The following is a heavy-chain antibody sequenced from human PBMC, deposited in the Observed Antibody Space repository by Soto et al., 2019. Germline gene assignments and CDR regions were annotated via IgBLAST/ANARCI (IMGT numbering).Heavy chain of an antibody. CDR2: IYPSVSS. J-gene: IGHJ4*02. CDR3: AREKVGTTFFDT. D-gene: IGHD2-21*02. V-gene: IGHV4-38-2*02. Sequence: SETLSLTCSVSGFAISRGYYWSWVRQPPGKGLEWIGSIYPSVSSYHNPSLATRLGLSIDASKNQFTLNLTSVTAADTALYFCAREKVGTTFFDTWGQGIQVTVPQ. CDR1: GFAISRGYY.